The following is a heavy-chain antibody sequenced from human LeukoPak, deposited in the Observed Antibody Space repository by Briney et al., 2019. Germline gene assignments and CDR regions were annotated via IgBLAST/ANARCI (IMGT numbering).Heavy chain of an antibody. J-gene: IGHJ5*02. CDR1: GYTFTSYG. D-gene: IGHD3-22*01. CDR2: ISAYNGNT. CDR3: ARDGAMGVVVVIPWFDP. V-gene: IGHV1-18*01. Sequence: ASVKVSCKASGYTFTSYGISWVRQDPGQGLEWMGWISAYNGNTNYAQKFQGRVTMTTDTSTSTAYMELRSLRSDDTAVYYCARDGAMGVVVVIPWFDPWGQGTLVTVSS.